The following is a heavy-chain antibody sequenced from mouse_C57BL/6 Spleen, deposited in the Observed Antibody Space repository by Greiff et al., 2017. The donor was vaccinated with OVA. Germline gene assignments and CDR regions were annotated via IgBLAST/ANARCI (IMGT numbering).Heavy chain of an antibody. D-gene: IGHD2-3*01. Sequence: EVMLVESGGDLVKPGGSLKLSCAASGFTFSSYGMSWVRQTPDKRLEWVATISSGGSYTYYPDSVKGRFTISRDNAKNTLYLQMSSLKSEDTAMYYCARPDGYFDYWGQGTTLTVSS. J-gene: IGHJ2*01. V-gene: IGHV5-6*01. CDR3: ARPDGYFDY. CDR2: ISSGGSYT. CDR1: GFTFSSYG.